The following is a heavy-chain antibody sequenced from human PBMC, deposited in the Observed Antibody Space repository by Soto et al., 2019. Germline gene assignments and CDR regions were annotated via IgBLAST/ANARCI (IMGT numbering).Heavy chain of an antibody. Sequence: GESLKISCKGSGYSFTTYWIGWVRQMPGKGLEWMGIIYPGDSDTRYSPPFQGQVTISADKSISTAYLQWSSLKASDTAMYYCARRHYDDSSGYDPTWFDSWGQGTLVTVSS. V-gene: IGHV5-51*01. CDR2: IYPGDSDT. D-gene: IGHD3-22*01. CDR3: ARRHYDDSSGYDPTWFDS. CDR1: GYSFTTYW. J-gene: IGHJ5*01.